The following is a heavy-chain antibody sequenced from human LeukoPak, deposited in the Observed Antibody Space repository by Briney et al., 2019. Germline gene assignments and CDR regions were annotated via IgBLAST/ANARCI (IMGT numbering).Heavy chain of an antibody. CDR2: IIPILGIA. J-gene: IGHJ4*02. CDR3: ARALTQQPGFFDY. D-gene: IGHD6-13*01. V-gene: IGHV1-69*02. CDR1: GGTFSSYT. Sequence: ASVKVSCKASGGTFSSYTTSWVRQAPGQGLEWMGRIIPILGIANYAQKFQGRVTITADKSTSTAYMELSSLRSEDTAVYYCARALTQQPGFFDYWGQGTLVTVSS.